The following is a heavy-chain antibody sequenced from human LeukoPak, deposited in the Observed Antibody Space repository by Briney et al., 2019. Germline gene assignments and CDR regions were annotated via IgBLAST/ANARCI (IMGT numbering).Heavy chain of an antibody. CDR3: ARGHAYNYWDY. Sequence: GGSLRLSCAASGFTFSSYTMNWVRQAPGKGLEWVSVVYAGGSTYYADSVKGRFTISRDNSENTLYLQMNSLRAEDTALYYCARGHAYNYWDYWGQGTLVTVSS. CDR1: GFTFSSYT. CDR2: VYAGGST. V-gene: IGHV3-66*01. D-gene: IGHD5-24*01. J-gene: IGHJ4*02.